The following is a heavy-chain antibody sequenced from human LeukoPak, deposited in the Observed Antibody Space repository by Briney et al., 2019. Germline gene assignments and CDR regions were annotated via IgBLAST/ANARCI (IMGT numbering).Heavy chain of an antibody. CDR1: GFTFSNYW. CDR2: IKQDGSEK. V-gene: IGHV3-7*01. J-gene: IGHJ3*02. Sequence: GGSLRLSCAAPGFTFSNYWMSWVRQAPGKGLEWVANIKQDGSEKYYVNSVKGRFTFSRDNAKNSLFLQMSSLRAEGTAVFYCARDSGYNAFDIWGQGTMVTVSS. CDR3: ARDSGYNAFDI. D-gene: IGHD5-12*01.